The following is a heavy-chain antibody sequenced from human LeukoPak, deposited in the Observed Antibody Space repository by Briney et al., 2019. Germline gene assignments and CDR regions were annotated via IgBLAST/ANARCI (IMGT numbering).Heavy chain of an antibody. Sequence: ASVKVSCKASGYTFTSYGISWVRQAPGQGLEWMGWINAYNGNTNYAQKLQGRVTMTTDTSTSTAYMELSSLRSEDTAVYYCATAPKYYYDSSGYYTESWGQGTLVTVSS. CDR2: INAYNGNT. CDR3: ATAPKYYYDSSGYYTES. D-gene: IGHD3-22*01. CDR1: GYTFTSYG. J-gene: IGHJ4*02. V-gene: IGHV1-18*01.